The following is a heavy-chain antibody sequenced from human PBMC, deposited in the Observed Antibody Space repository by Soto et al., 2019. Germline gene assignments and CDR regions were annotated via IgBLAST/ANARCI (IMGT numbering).Heavy chain of an antibody. D-gene: IGHD2-21*02. J-gene: IGHJ4*02. CDR3: ARGVGRFMVVTSRFDY. CDR1: AGSVTSGTYY. V-gene: IGHV4-61*01. Sequence: PSETLSLTCTVSAGSVTSGTYYWSWTRQPPGKGLEWTGYTFYTGTTNYNPSLKSRVTIAVDTSKNQFSLELSSVTAADTAVYYCARGVGRFMVVTSRFDYWGQGTLVTVSS. CDR2: TFYTGTT.